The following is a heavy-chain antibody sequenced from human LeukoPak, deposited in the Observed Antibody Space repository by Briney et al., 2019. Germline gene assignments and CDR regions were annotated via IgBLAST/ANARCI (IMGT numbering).Heavy chain of an antibody. Sequence: GESLKISCKGSGYSFTSYWIGWARQMPGKGLEWMGIIYPGDSDTRYSPSFQGQVTISADKSISTAYLQWSSLKASDTAMYYCARLYEYYDFWSGYAGETPFDPWGQGTLVTVSS. CDR3: ARLYEYYDFWSGYAGETPFDP. D-gene: IGHD3-3*01. CDR1: GYSFTSYW. CDR2: IYPGDSDT. J-gene: IGHJ5*02. V-gene: IGHV5-51*01.